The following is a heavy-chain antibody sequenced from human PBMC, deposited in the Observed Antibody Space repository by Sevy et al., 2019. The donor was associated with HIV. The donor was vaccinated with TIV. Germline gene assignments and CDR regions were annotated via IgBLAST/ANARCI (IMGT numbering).Heavy chain of an antibody. V-gene: IGHV3-30*18. CDR3: EKDPIQIWPQDVYNGMDD. D-gene: IGHD5-18*01. J-gene: IGHJ6*02. CDR1: GFTFSDYG. Sequence: GGSLRLACAASGFTFSDYGMNWVRQAPGKGLEWVAVISLGGSKKFYRDSVKGRFTISRDNSKNTLYLEMNSLRVEDTDVYYCEKDPIQIWPQDVYNGMDDWGQGTTVTVSS. CDR2: ISLGGSKK.